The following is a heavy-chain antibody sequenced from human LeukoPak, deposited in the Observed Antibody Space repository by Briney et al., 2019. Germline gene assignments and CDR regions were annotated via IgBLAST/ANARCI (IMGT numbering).Heavy chain of an antibody. D-gene: IGHD6-6*01. CDR1: GFTFSSSA. Sequence: QSGGSLRLSCAASGFTFSSSAMSWVRQAPGKGLEWVSTIVGSGDFTYYADSVKGRFTIYRDNAKNSLYLQMNSLRAEDTAVYYCAREWRSIAGNWGQGTLVTVSS. CDR3: AREWRSIAGN. J-gene: IGHJ4*02. CDR2: IVGSGDFT. V-gene: IGHV3-23*01.